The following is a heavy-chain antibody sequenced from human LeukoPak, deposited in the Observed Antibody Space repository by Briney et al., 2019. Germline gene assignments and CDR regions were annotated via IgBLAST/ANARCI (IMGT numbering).Heavy chain of an antibody. CDR1: GYTFTSYA. CDR2: INAGNGNT. V-gene: IGHV1-3*03. J-gene: IGHJ5*02. Sequence: ASVKVSCKASGYTFTSYAMHWVRQAPGQRLEWMGWINAGNGNTKYSQEFQGRVTITRDTSASTAYMELSSLRSEDMAVYYCARGNLYAPPYNWFDPWGQGTLVTVSS. CDR3: ARGNLYAPPYNWFDP. D-gene: IGHD2-8*01.